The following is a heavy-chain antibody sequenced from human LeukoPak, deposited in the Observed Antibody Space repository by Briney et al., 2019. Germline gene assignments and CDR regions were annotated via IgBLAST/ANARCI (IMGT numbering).Heavy chain of an antibody. D-gene: IGHD2-8*02. J-gene: IGHJ4*02. CDR1: GFSFSNYE. V-gene: IGHV3-48*03. Sequence: GGSLRLSCSASGFSFSNYEMNWVRQAPGKGLEWVAYITNGGATKYYADSVKGRFTISRDDATNSLYLQMNSLRVDDTAAYYCARDKDRRLVGYFDYWGQGTLVTVS. CDR2: ITNGGATK. CDR3: ARDKDRRLVGYFDY.